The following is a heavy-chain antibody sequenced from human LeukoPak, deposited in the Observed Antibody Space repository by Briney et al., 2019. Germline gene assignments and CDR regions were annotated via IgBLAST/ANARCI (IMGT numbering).Heavy chain of an antibody. CDR2: ISSSSSYI. D-gene: IGHD6-13*01. V-gene: IGHV3-21*01. CDR3: ASKSSSWYRRLIGVTPSGPVYYYYYMDV. J-gene: IGHJ6*03. Sequence: GGSLRLSCAASGFTFSSYSMNWVRQAPGKGLEWVSSISSSSSYIYYADSVKGRFTISRDNAKNSLYLQMNSLRAEDTAVYYCASKSSSWYRRLIGVTPSGPVYYYYYMDVWGKGTTVTVSS. CDR1: GFTFSSYS.